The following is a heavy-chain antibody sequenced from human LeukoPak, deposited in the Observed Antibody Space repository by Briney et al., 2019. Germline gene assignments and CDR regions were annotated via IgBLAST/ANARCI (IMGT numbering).Heavy chain of an antibody. CDR2: IYHSGST. CDR1: GYSISSGYY. J-gene: IGHJ4*02. CDR3: ASVSPPEKYSYGWDFDY. Sequence: PSDTLSLTCAVSGYSISSGYYWGWIRPPPGKGLEWIGIIYHSGSTYYNPSLKRRVTISVDTSKNQFSLKLSSVTAADTAVYYCASVSPPEKYSYGWDFDYWGQGTLVTVSS. V-gene: IGHV4-38-2*01. D-gene: IGHD5-18*01.